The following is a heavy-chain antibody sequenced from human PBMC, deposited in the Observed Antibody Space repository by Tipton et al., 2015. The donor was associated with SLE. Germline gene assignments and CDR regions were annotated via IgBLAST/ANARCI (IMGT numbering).Heavy chain of an antibody. V-gene: IGHV3-74*03. CDR1: GFTFSSHW. CDR2: LNSDGITT. J-gene: IGHJ4*02. Sequence: SLRLSCAASGFTFSSHWMHWVRQTPGKGLVWVSRLNSDGITTEYADSVKGRFTISRDNAKNTVYLQMNSLRVEDTGVYYCASLWGSSTYEDYWGQGTLVTVSS. D-gene: IGHD3-16*01. CDR3: ASLWGSSTYEDY.